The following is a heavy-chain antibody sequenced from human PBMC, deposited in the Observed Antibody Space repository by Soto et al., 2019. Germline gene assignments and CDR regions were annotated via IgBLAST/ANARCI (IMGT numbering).Heavy chain of an antibody. Sequence: PSETLSLTCTVSGGSISSYYWSWIRQPPGKGLEWIGYIYYSGSTNYNPSLKSRVTISVDTSKNQFSLKLSSVTAADTAVYYCARQLLPRNYYYYYGMDVWGQGTTVTVSS. CDR3: ARQLLPRNYYYYYGMDV. V-gene: IGHV4-59*01. D-gene: IGHD2-2*01. CDR2: IYYSGST. CDR1: GGSISSYY. J-gene: IGHJ6*02.